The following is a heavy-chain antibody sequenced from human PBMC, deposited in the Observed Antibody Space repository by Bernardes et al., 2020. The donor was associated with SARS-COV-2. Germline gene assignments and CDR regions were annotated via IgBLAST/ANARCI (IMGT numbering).Heavy chain of an antibody. CDR3: ARDIVVVPAGNYYYGMDV. D-gene: IGHD2-2*01. Sequence: GGSLRLSCAASGFTFSSYWMSWVRQAPGKGLEWVANIKQDGSEKYYVDSVKGRFTISRDNAKNSLYLQMNSLRAEDTAVYYCARDIVVVPAGNYYYGMDVWGQGTTVTVSS. CDR1: GFTFSSYW. J-gene: IGHJ6*02. V-gene: IGHV3-7*01. CDR2: IKQDGSEK.